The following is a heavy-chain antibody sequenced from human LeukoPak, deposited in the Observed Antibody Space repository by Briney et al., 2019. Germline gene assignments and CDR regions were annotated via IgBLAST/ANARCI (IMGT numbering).Heavy chain of an antibody. CDR3: ARDYGDYSFSDY. J-gene: IGHJ4*02. V-gene: IGHV3-30*03. CDR2: ISYDGSNK. CDR1: GFTFSSYG. D-gene: IGHD4-17*01. Sequence: AGGSLRLSCAASGFTFSSYGMHWVRQAPGKGLEWVAVISYDGSNKYYADSVKGRFTISRDNSKNTLYLQMNSLRAEDTAVYYCARDYGDYSFSDYWGQGTLVTVSS.